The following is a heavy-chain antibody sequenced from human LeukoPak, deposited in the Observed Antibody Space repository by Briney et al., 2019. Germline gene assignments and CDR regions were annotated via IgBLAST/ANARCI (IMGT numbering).Heavy chain of an antibody. J-gene: IGHJ4*02. CDR1: GGFISSYY. V-gene: IGHV4-59*01. D-gene: IGHD4-23*01. Sequence: PSETLSLTCTVSGGFISSYYWSWIRQPPGKGLEWIGYIYYSGSTNYNPSLKSRVTISVDTSKNQFSLKLSSVTAADTAVYYCARLRWSSPDYWGQGTLVTVSS. CDR3: ARLRWSSPDY. CDR2: IYYSGST.